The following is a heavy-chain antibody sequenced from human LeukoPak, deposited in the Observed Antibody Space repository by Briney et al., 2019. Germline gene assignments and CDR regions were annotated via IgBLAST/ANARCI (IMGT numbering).Heavy chain of an antibody. D-gene: IGHD3-22*01. J-gene: IGHJ4*02. CDR3: AKGVLSRTSYDSSGSFDY. V-gene: IGHV3-23*01. CDR1: GFTFSSHA. CDR2: ISGSGGST. Sequence: GGSLRLSCAASGFTFSSHAMSWVRQAPGKGLEWVSAISGSGGSTYYADSVKGRFTISRDNSKNTLYLQMNSLRAEDTAVYYCAKGVLSRTSYDSSGSFDYWGQGTLVTVSS.